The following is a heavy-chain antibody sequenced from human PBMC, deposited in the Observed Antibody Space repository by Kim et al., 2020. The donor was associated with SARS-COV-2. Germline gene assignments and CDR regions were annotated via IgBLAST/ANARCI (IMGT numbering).Heavy chain of an antibody. V-gene: IGHV4-31*03. D-gene: IGHD3-10*01. Sequence: SETLSLTCTVSGGSISSDGYYWSWIRQHPGKGLEWIGYIYYSGSTYYNPSLKSRVTISVDTSKNQFSLNLSSVTAADTALYYCARGKLARGVLSFVDA. CDR2: IYYSGST. CDR3: ARGKLARGVLSFVDA. J-gene: IGHJ3*01. CDR1: GGSISSDGYY.